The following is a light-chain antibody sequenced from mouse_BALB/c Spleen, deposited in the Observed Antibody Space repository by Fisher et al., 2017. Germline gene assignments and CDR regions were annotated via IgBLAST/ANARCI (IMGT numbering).Light chain of an antibody. CDR3: QQWSSYPQWT. J-gene: IGKJ1*01. CDR1: SSVSSSY. V-gene: IGKV4-74*01. Sequence: IVMTQSTAIMSASLGERVTMTCTASSSVSSSYLHWYQQKSSTSPKLWIYDTSNLASGVPARFSGSGSGTSYSLTISRMEAEDAATYYCQQWSSYPQWTFGGGTKLEIK. CDR2: DTS.